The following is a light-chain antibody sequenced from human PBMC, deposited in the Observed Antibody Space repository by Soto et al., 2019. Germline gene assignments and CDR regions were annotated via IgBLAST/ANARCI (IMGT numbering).Light chain of an antibody. CDR2: GAS. V-gene: IGKV3-20*01. Sequence: EIVLTQSPGTLSLSPGERATLSCRASQSVSSSFLAWYQHKPGQAPRLLISGASSMATGIPDRFSGSGSGTDFTLTISRLEPEDVAVYYCQEYGSSPLTFGGGTKVEIK. J-gene: IGKJ4*01. CDR3: QEYGSSPLT. CDR1: QSVSSSF.